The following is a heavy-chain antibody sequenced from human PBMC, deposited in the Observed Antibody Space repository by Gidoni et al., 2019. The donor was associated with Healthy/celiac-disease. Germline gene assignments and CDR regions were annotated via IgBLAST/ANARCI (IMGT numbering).Heavy chain of an antibody. CDR2: ISSSSSYI. CDR3: ARAGYTYYYDSSGYYTDY. Sequence: EVQLVESGGGLVKPGGSLRLSCAASGFTFSSYSMNWVRQAPGKGLEWVSSISSSSSYIYYADSVKGRFTISRDNAKNSLYLQMNSLRAEDTAVYYCARAGYTYYYDSSGYYTDYWGQGTLVTVSS. D-gene: IGHD3-22*01. V-gene: IGHV3-21*01. CDR1: GFTFSSYS. J-gene: IGHJ4*02.